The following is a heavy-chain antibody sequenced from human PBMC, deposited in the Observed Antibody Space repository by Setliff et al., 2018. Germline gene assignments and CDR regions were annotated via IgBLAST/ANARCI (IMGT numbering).Heavy chain of an antibody. Sequence: GGSLRLSCAASGFIFSNAWMSWVRQAPGKGLEWVGRIKSKTDGGTIEYAAAVNGRFTVSRDDSKNTLFLQMNSLKTEDTALYYCTTDWSRGDSGNYLRLDYWGPGTLVTVSS. CDR1: GFIFSNAW. CDR2: IKSKTDGGTI. CDR3: TTDWSRGDSGNYLRLDY. D-gene: IGHD3-10*01. J-gene: IGHJ4*02. V-gene: IGHV3-15*01.